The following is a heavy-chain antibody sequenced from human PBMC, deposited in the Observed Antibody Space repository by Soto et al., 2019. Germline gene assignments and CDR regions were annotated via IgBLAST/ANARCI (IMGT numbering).Heavy chain of an antibody. J-gene: IGHJ3*02. CDR3: ARDGNSYGYLDAFDI. CDR2: IIPIFGTA. CDR1: GGTFSSYA. D-gene: IGHD5-18*01. Sequence: SVKVSCKASGGTFSSYAISWVRQAPGQGLEWMGGIIPIFGTANYAQKFQGRVTITADKSTSTAYMELSSLRSEDTAVYYCARDGNSYGYLDAFDIWGQGTMVTVSS. V-gene: IGHV1-69*06.